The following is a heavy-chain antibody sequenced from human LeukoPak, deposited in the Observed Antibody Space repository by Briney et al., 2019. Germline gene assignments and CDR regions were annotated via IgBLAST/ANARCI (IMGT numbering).Heavy chain of an antibody. CDR1: GFTFSSYA. J-gene: IGHJ4*02. V-gene: IGHV3-23*01. CDR3: AKVGTPSEYSSSSHSAGFDY. D-gene: IGHD6-6*01. Sequence: PGGSLRLSCAASGFTFSSYAMSWVRQAPGKGLEWVSAISGSGGSAYYADSVKGRFTISRDNSKNTLYLQMNSLRAEDTAVYYCAKVGTPSEYSSSSHSAGFDYWGQGTLVTVSS. CDR2: ISGSGGSA.